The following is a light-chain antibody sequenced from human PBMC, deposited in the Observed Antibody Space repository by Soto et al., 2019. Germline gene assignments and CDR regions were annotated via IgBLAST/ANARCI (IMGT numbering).Light chain of an antibody. Sequence: QSVLTQPPSASGSPGQSVTISCTGTSSDVGGYNFVSWYQHHPGKAPKLMIFDVSERPSGVPDRFSGSKSGNTASLTVSGLQAEDEADYYCCSLTTSHTYVFGSGTQLTVL. CDR2: DVS. J-gene: IGLJ7*01. CDR1: SSDVGGYNF. CDR3: CSLTTSHTYV. V-gene: IGLV2-8*01.